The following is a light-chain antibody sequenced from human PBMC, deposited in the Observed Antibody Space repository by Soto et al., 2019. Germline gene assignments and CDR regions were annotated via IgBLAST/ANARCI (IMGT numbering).Light chain of an antibody. J-gene: IGKJ4*01. V-gene: IGKV1-27*01. CDR2: AAS. Sequence: DFPMTQSPSSLSASVGDRVTITCRASQGIDNFLAWYQQKPGKVPKLLIYAASTLRSGVPSRFSGSGSGTDFTLTISSLQPEDVATYYCQKYNSAPLTFGGGTKVEIK. CDR1: QGIDNF. CDR3: QKYNSAPLT.